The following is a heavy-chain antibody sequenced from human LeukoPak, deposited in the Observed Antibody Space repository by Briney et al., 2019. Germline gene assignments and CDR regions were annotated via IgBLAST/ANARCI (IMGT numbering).Heavy chain of an antibody. D-gene: IGHD1-26*01. CDR3: ARESSGGSYYAY. CDR2: VNPKNGGT. V-gene: IGHV1-2*02. Sequence: ASVKVSCKASGYTFTGYYMHWVRLAPGQGLEWMGWVNPKNGGTNYAQKFQGRVTMTRDTSISTLSTELTRLESDDTAIYYCARESSGGSYYAYWGQGTLVTVSA. J-gene: IGHJ4*02. CDR1: GYTFTGYY.